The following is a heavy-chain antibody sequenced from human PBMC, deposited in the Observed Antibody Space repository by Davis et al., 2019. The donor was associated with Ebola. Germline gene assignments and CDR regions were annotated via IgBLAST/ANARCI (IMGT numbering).Heavy chain of an antibody. J-gene: IGHJ6*04. CDR1: GFTFSRYS. Sequence: PGGSLTLSCAASGFTFSRYSMNWVRQATGKGLVWVSYISITTTTSYYADSVKGRFTISRDNAKHSLYLQMNSLRDEDTAVYYCARGLGPMDVWGKGTTVTVSS. CDR3: ARGLGPMDV. V-gene: IGHV3-48*02. CDR2: ISITTTTS.